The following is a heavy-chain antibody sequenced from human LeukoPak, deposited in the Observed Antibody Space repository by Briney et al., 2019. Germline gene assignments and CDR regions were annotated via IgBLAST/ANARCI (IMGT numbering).Heavy chain of an antibody. CDR1: GFTFSSYG. V-gene: IGHV3-7*01. CDR2: IKQDGSEK. D-gene: IGHD2-2*01. CDR3: AKDRCSSTSCYGLDY. Sequence: SGGSLRLSCAASGFTFSSYGMSWVRQAPGKGLEWVANIKQDGSEKYYVDSVKGRFTISRDNAKNSLYLQMNSLRAEDTAVYYCAKDRCSSTSCYGLDYWGQGTLVTVAS. J-gene: IGHJ4*02.